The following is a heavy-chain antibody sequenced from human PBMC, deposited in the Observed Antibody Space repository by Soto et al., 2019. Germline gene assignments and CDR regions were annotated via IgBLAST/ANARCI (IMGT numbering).Heavy chain of an antibody. CDR2: FYYSGST. J-gene: IGHJ4*02. V-gene: IGHV4-31*03. D-gene: IGHD3-10*01. CDR3: ATYRQGTAYGSGSYWYDY. CDR1: GGSISSGGYY. Sequence: QVQLQESGPGLVKPSQTLSLTCTVSGGSISSGGYYWSWIRQHPGKGLEWIGYFYYSGSTYYNPSLKSRVTITVDTSKNQFSRKLSSVTAADTAVYYCATYRQGTAYGSGSYWYDYWGQGTLVTVSS.